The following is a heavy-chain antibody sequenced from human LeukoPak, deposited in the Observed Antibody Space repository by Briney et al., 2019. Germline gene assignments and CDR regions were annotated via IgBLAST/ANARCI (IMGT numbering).Heavy chain of an antibody. Sequence: KSSETLSLTCTVSGGSISSGGYYWSWIRQHPGKGLEWIGYIYYSGSTYYNPSLKSRVTISVDTSKNQFSLKLSSVTAADTAVYYCARDYLGDAFDIWAKGQWSPSPQ. J-gene: IGHJ3*02. D-gene: IGHD3-3*01. CDR3: ARDYLGDAFDI. V-gene: IGHV4-31*03. CDR2: IYYSGST. CDR1: GGSISSGGYY.